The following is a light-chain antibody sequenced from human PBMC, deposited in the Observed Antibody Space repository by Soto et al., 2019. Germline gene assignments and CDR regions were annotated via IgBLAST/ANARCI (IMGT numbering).Light chain of an antibody. J-gene: IGKJ4*01. V-gene: IGKV3-20*01. Sequence: EIVLTQSPGTLSLSPGERATLSCRASQSVSSDYLAWYQQKPGQTPKVLIYRASRTATGIPDTFSGSESGTDFTLTISRLEPEAFAVYYCQQYGSSPLSFGGGTNVEIK. CDR2: RAS. CDR1: QSVSSDY. CDR3: QQYGSSPLS.